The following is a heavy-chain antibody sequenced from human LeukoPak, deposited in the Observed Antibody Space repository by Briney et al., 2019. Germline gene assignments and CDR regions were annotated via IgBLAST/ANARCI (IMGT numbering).Heavy chain of an antibody. Sequence: GGSLRLSCAASGFTFSSYAMSWVRQAPGKGLEWVSAISGSGGSTYYADSVKGRFTVSRDNSKNTLYLQMNSLRAEDTAVYYCAKYRARITMVRGAIFDPWGQGTLVTVSS. V-gene: IGHV3-23*01. CDR3: AKYRARITMVRGAIFDP. J-gene: IGHJ5*02. CDR2: ISGSGGST. D-gene: IGHD3-10*01. CDR1: GFTFSSYA.